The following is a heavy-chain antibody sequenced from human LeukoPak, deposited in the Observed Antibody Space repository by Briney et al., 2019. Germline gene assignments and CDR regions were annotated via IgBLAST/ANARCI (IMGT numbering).Heavy chain of an antibody. Sequence: GASVNVSCKASGGTFSSYAISWVRQAPGQGLEWMGGIIPIFGTASCAQKFQGRVTITADESTSTAYMELSSLRSEDTAVYYCARSDCSSTSCYADYYYYYGMDVWGQGTTVTVSS. V-gene: IGHV1-69*13. CDR1: GGTFSSYA. CDR2: IIPIFGTA. CDR3: ARSDCSSTSCYADYYYYYGMDV. J-gene: IGHJ6*02. D-gene: IGHD2-2*01.